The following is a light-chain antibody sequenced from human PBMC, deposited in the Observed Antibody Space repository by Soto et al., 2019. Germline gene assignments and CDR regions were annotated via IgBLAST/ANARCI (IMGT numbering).Light chain of an antibody. V-gene: IGKV3-15*01. CDR1: HSVNSH. CDR3: QLYNIGYT. J-gene: IGKJ2*01. CDR2: GAS. Sequence: MMMTQSPATLSVSPGERVTLSCRTSHSVNSHVAWYHQKPGQAPTLLLYGASTRATGIPVRFSGSGFGTEFTLTISSLQSEDFAAYYCQLYNIGYTFGQGTRLDIK.